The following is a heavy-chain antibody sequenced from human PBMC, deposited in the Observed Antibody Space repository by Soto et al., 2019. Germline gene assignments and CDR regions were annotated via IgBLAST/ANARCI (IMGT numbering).Heavy chain of an antibody. J-gene: IGHJ4*02. CDR2: IPDSGDNT. CDR1: GFTFSTYA. V-gene: IGHV3-23*01. D-gene: IGHD3-9*01. CDR3: AKEGHYSDILTGLDY. Sequence: GGSLRLSCAASGFTFSTYAMSWVRQAPGKGLEWVSAIPDSGDNTYYADSVKGRFTISRDNSKNTLYLQMNSLRAEDTAVYYCAKEGHYSDILTGLDYWGQGTLVTVSS.